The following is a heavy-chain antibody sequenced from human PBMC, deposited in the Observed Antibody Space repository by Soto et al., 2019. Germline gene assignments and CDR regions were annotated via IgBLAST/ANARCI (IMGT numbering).Heavy chain of an antibody. V-gene: IGHV5-51*01. Sequence: PGESLKISCKGSGYSFSTYWIAWVRQMSGKGLEWMGTIYPGDSETRYSPSFDGQVTISADKSLTTAYLQWASLRASDTAMYYCEICGTNDHACDYWGQGTLVTVSS. CDR1: GYSFSTYW. CDR2: IYPGDSET. J-gene: IGHJ4*02. CDR3: EICGTNDHACDY. D-gene: IGHD2-8*01.